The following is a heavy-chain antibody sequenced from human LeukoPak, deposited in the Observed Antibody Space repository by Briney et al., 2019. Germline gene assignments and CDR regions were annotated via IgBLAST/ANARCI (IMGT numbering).Heavy chain of an antibody. CDR3: ARDRGGVQFDY. Sequence: GGSLRLSCAASGFTVSSNYMSWVRQAPGKGLEWVSVIYSGGSTYYADSVKGRFTISRDNSKNTLYLQMNSLRAEDTAVYYCARDRGGVQFDYWGQGTLVTVSS. J-gene: IGHJ4*02. CDR2: IYSGGST. V-gene: IGHV3-53*01. D-gene: IGHD2-8*02. CDR1: GFTVSSNY.